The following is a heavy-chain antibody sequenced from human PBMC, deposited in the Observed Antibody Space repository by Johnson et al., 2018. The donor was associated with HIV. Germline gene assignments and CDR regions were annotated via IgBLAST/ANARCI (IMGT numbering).Heavy chain of an antibody. CDR2: ISYDGSNK. Sequence: VQLVESGGGVVQPGRSLRLSCAASGFTFSSYGMHWVRQAPGKGLEWVAVISYDGSNKYYADSVKGRFTISRDNSKKTLYLQMNSLRAEDTAVYYCARGWGRSSGTFDAFDIWGQGTMVTVSS. J-gene: IGHJ3*02. CDR3: ARGWGRSSGTFDAFDI. CDR1: GFTFSSYG. V-gene: IGHV3-30*03. D-gene: IGHD6-19*01.